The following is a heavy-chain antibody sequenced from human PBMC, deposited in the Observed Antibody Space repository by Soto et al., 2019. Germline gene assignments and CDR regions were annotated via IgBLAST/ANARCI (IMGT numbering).Heavy chain of an antibody. CDR2: IKQDGSEK. D-gene: IGHD3-3*01. J-gene: IGHJ5*02. CDR3: ARDRIRADIWRGSEGHRFDP. Sequence: GGSLRLSCVGSGFTFGSYWMSWVRQAPGKGLEWVANIKQDGSEKYYVDSVKGRFTISRDNPKNSVHLQMNSLRPEDTAVYYCARDRIRADIWRGSEGHRFDPWGQGTPVTVSS. V-gene: IGHV3-7*01. CDR1: GFTFGSYW.